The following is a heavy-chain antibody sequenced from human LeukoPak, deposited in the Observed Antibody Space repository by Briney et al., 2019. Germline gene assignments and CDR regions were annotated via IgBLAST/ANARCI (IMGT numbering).Heavy chain of an antibody. J-gene: IGHJ4*02. CDR2: ISSSGSTI. V-gene: IGHV3-48*03. CDR1: GFTFSSYE. CDR3: ARGYSSSWTHDY. Sequence: PGGSLRLSCAASGFTFSSYEMNWVRQAPGKGLEWVSHISSSGSTIYYADSVRGRFTISRDNAKNSLFLQMNSLRAEDTAVYYCARGYSSSWTHDYWGQGTLVTVSS. D-gene: IGHD6-13*01.